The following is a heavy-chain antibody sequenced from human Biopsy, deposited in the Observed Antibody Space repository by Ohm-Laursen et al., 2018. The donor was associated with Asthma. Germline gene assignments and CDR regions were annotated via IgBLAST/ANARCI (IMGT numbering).Heavy chain of an antibody. CDR2: ISVYNGNT. Sequence: GASVKVSCKTSGYTFNSAGITWVRQAPGQGLEWMGWISVYNGNTKVAQKLQDRVTMITDTSTSTAYMELRSLRSDDTAVYFCARAVGYSRYYGIDVWGQGTTVTAS. V-gene: IGHV1-18*01. CDR1: GYTFNSAG. D-gene: IGHD4-23*01. J-gene: IGHJ6*02. CDR3: ARAVGYSRYYGIDV.